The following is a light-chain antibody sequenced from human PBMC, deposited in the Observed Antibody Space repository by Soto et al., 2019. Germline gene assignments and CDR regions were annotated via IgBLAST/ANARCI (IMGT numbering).Light chain of an antibody. CDR3: QQRSNWPQIT. J-gene: IGKJ5*01. V-gene: IGKV3-11*01. CDR1: QSVSSN. Sequence: EIVLTQSPATLSVSPGERVTLSCRASQSVSSNLAWHQQKPGQAPRIIMYDASNRANGIPARFSGSGSGTDFTLTISSLEPEDFALYYYQQRSNWPQITFGQGTRLEIK. CDR2: DAS.